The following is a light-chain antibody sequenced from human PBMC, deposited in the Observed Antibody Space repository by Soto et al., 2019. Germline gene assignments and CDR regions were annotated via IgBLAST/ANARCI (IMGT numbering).Light chain of an antibody. J-gene: IGLJ2*01. Sequence: QSVLTQPPSVSAAPGQAVTMSCSGTSSNIGNNFVSWYQHLPGTAPKLLIYDNNKRHSGIPDRFSGTKSVTSATLGITGLQTGDEAHYYCATWDSSLIAGVFGGGTKVTVL. V-gene: IGLV1-51*01. CDR2: DNN. CDR3: ATWDSSLIAGV. CDR1: SSNIGNNF.